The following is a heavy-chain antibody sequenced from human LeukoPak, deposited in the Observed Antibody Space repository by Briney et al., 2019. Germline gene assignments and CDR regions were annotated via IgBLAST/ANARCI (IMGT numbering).Heavy chain of an antibody. V-gene: IGHV4-59*01. Sequence: SETLSLTCPVSGGSISSYYWRWIRSPPRQGQDWIGYIYYSGSTNYNPSLKSRVTISVDTSKNQFSLKLSSVTAADTAVYYCASVIAAVDAFDIWGQGTMVTVSS. CDR2: IYYSGST. CDR1: GGSISSYY. CDR3: ASVIAAVDAFDI. D-gene: IGHD6-13*01. J-gene: IGHJ3*02.